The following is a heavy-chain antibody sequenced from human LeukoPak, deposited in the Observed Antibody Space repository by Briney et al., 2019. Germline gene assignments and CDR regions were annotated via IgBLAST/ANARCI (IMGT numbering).Heavy chain of an antibody. V-gene: IGHV4-61*02. CDR3: ARDSYYYDSSGYYFDGPAGVRAFDI. CDR2: IYTSGST. D-gene: IGHD3-22*01. J-gene: IGHJ3*02. CDR1: GGSISSSSYY. Sequence: YPSETLSLTCTVSGGSISSSSYYWSWIRQPAGKGLEWIGRIYTSGSTNYNPSLKSRVTISVDTSKNQFSLKLSSVTAADTAVYYCARDSYYYDSSGYYFDGPAGVRAFDIWGQGTMVTVSS.